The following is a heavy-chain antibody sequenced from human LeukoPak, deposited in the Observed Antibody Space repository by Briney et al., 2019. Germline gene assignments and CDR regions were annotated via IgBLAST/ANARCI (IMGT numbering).Heavy chain of an antibody. V-gene: IGHV4-38-2*02. CDR2: IYHSGST. Sequence: SETLSLTCAVSGYSISSGYYWGWIRQPPGKGLEWIGSIYHSGSTYYNPSLKSRVTISVDTSKNQFSLKLSSVTAADTAVYYCARDQMAATGFDYWGRGTLVAVSS. J-gene: IGHJ4*02. CDR3: ARDQMAATGFDY. CDR1: GYSISSGYY. D-gene: IGHD1-26*01.